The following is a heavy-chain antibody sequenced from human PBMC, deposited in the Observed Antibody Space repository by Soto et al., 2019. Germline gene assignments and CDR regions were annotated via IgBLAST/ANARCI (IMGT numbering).Heavy chain of an antibody. CDR3: ARHGSY. CDR1: GVSIRASSYY. V-gene: IGHV4-39*01. Sequence: SETLSLTCTVSGVSIRASSYYWGWIRQPPGKGLEWIGTIYYSGETFYHPSLKSRITMSIHTTKNQFSLNMTSVTAADTAVYYCARHGSYWGQGTLVTVSS. CDR2: IYYSGET. J-gene: IGHJ4*02.